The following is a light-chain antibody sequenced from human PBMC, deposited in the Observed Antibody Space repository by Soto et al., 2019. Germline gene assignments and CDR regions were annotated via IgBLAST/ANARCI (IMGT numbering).Light chain of an antibody. Sequence: EIVMTQSPATLSVSPGERATLSCRASQSVSSNLAWYQQKPGRAPRLLIYGASTRATGIPARFSGSGSGTEFTLTLSSLQSEDFAVYYCQQYDNWPPITCGQGTRLEIK. CDR1: QSVSSN. V-gene: IGKV3-15*01. J-gene: IGKJ5*01. CDR2: GAS. CDR3: QQYDNWPPIT.